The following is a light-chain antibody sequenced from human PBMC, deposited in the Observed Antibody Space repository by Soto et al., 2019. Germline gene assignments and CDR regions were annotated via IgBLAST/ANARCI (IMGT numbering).Light chain of an antibody. V-gene: IGLV1-40*01. Sequence: QSVLTQPPSVSGAPGQRVTISCTGRSSNIGAGYDVHWYQQLPGTAPKLLIYGSYNRPSGVPDRFSGSKSGTSASLAITGLQAEDEADYYCQSYDSSLSGWVFGGGTKVTVL. CDR2: GSY. CDR1: SSNIGAGYD. CDR3: QSYDSSLSGWV. J-gene: IGLJ3*02.